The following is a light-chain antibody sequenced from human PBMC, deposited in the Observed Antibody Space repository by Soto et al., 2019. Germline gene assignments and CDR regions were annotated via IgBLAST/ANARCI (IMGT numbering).Light chain of an antibody. CDR3: QQYGGSPPT. J-gene: IGKJ4*01. V-gene: IGKV3-20*01. CDR2: GAS. CDR1: QSVSSNY. Sequence: EIVLTQSPGTLSFSPGESATLSCRASQSVSSNYLAWYQQKPGQAPRLLISGASSRTTGIPDRFSGSGSGTDFTLSISRLEPEDFAVYYCQQYGGSPPTFGGGTKVDIK.